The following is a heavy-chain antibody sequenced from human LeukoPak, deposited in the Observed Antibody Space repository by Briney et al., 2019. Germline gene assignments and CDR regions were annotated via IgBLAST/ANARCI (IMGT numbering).Heavy chain of an antibody. D-gene: IGHD4-17*01. CDR2: ISSSSSYI. Sequence: GGSLRLSCAASGFTFSSYSMNWVRQAPGKGLEWVSSISSSSSYIYYADSVKGRFTISRDNAKNSLYLQMNSLRAEDTAVYYCARDMDYGPYYYYGMDVWGQGTTVTVSS. V-gene: IGHV3-21*01. CDR3: ARDMDYGPYYYYGMDV. J-gene: IGHJ6*02. CDR1: GFTFSSYS.